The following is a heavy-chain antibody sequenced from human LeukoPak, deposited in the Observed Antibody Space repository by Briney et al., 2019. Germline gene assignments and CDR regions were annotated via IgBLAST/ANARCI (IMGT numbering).Heavy chain of an antibody. D-gene: IGHD2-2*01. Sequence: GGSPRLSCAASGFTFSDSTMHWVRQASGKGLEWVGRIRSKANTYATTYAVSVKGRFTISRDDSKNTAYLRMNSLKTEDTAVYYCTRVLVDQPFDYWGQGTLVTVSS. J-gene: IGHJ4*02. V-gene: IGHV3-73*01. CDR1: GFTFSDST. CDR3: TRVLVDQPFDY. CDR2: IRSKANTYAT.